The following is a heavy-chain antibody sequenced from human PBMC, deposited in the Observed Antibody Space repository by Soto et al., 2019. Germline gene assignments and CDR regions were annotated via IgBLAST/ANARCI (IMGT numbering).Heavy chain of an antibody. CDR1: GGSISSYY. CDR3: VREGRSPMNTFGGAAGWFDP. CDR2: IYYSGST. V-gene: IGHV4-59*01. J-gene: IGHJ5*02. Sequence: QVQLQESGPGLVKPSETLSLTCTVSGGSISSYYWSWIRQPPGKGPEWIGYIYYSGSTNYNPSLMSRVTISVDTSKNQFSLKLRSVTAADTAVYYCVREGRSPMNTFGGAAGWFDPWGQGTLVTVSS. D-gene: IGHD3-16*01.